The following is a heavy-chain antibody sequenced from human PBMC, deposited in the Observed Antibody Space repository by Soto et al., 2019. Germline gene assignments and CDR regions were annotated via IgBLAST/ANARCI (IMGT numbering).Heavy chain of an antibody. CDR3: ARDRLAEERGWYCFNY. J-gene: IGHJ4*02. CDR1: GFNFSSYW. V-gene: IGHV3-7*01. D-gene: IGHD6-19*01. Sequence: PGGSLRLSCAASGFNFSSYWISWVRQAPGKGLEWVANIKQDESEKYYVDSVKGRFTISRDNAKNSLYLQMNSLRAEDTAVYYCARDRLAEERGWYCFNYWGQGTLVTVSS. CDR2: IKQDESEK.